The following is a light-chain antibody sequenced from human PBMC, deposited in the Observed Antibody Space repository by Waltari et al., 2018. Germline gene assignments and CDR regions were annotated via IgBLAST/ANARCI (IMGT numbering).Light chain of an antibody. CDR2: AAS. CDR3: QQYYSYPRYT. V-gene: IGKV1-8*01. J-gene: IGKJ2*01. Sequence: AIRITQSPPSLSASTGDRVTITCRVDQGISSYLAWYHQTPGKAPQLLIYAASTLQSGVPSRFSGSGSGTDFTLTISCLQSEDFATYYCQQYYSYPRYTFGQGTKLEIK. CDR1: QGISSY.